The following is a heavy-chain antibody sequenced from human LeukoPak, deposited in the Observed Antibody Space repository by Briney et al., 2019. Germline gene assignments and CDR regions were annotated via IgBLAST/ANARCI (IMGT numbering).Heavy chain of an antibody. J-gene: IGHJ4*02. V-gene: IGHV4-59*01. CDR1: GGSISIYY. CDR2: IYYSGST. CDR3: ARELGAEYYDFWSGISTSYYFDY. Sequence: SETLSLTRTVSGGSISIYYWSWIRQPPGKGLEWIGYIYYSGSTNYNPSLKSRVPISVDTSKNQFSLKLSSVTAADTAVYYCARELGAEYYDFWSGISTSYYFDYWGQGTLVTVSS. D-gene: IGHD3-3*01.